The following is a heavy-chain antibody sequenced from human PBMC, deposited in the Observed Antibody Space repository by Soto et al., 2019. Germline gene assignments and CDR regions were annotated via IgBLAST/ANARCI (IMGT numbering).Heavy chain of an antibody. D-gene: IGHD6-19*01. CDR2: ISAYNGNT. V-gene: IGHV1-18*01. J-gene: IGHJ4*02. CDR1: GYTFTSYG. CDR3: ARVLGGYSSGWDYFDY. Sequence: ASVKVSCKASGYTFTSYGISWVRQAPGQGLERMGWISAYNGNTNYAQKLQGRVTMTTDTSTSTAYMELRSLRSDDTAVYYCARVLGGYSSGWDYFDYWGQGTLVTVSS.